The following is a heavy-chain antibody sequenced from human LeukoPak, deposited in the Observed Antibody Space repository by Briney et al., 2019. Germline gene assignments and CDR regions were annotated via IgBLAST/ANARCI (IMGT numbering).Heavy chain of an antibody. Sequence: GASVKVSCKASGYTFTSYDINWVRQATGQGLEWMGWMNPNSGNTGYAQKFQGRVTMTGNTSISTAYMELSSLRPEDTAVYYCARTYYDFWSGYSYYYYYGMDVWGQGTTVTVSS. J-gene: IGHJ6*02. CDR1: GYTFTSYD. V-gene: IGHV1-8*01. CDR2: MNPNSGNT. D-gene: IGHD3-3*01. CDR3: ARTYYDFWSGYSYYYYYGMDV.